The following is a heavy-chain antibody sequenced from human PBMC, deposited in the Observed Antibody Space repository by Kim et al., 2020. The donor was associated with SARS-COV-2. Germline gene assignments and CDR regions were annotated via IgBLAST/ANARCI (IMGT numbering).Heavy chain of an antibody. V-gene: IGHV3-23*01. Sequence: GGSLRHSCTASGFTFSAYTMNWVRQAPGKGLEWVSSISDTDNSHYADSVKGRFTISRDNSENTVSLQMNSLRAEDTAIYYCTSRRVAHFDSWGQGTLVTVSS. J-gene: IGHJ4*02. CDR3: TSRRVAHFDS. CDR1: GFTFSAYT. D-gene: IGHD3-3*01. CDR2: ISDTDNS.